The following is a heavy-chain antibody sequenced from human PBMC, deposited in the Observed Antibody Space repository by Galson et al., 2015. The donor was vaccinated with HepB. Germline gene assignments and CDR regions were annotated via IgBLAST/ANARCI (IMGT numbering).Heavy chain of an antibody. CDR1: GFTFSNAW. J-gene: IGHJ6*02. D-gene: IGHD3-3*01. Sequence: SLRLSCAASGFTFSNAWMSWVRQAPGKGLEWVGRIKSKTDGGTTDYAAPVKGRFTISRDDSKNTLYLQMNSLKTEDTAVYYCTTGGDYDFWSGYYDGGRWRNGGAYYYYGMDVWGQGTTVTVSS. V-gene: IGHV3-15*01. CDR3: TTGGDYDFWSGYYDGGRWRNGGAYYYYGMDV. CDR2: IKSKTDGGTT.